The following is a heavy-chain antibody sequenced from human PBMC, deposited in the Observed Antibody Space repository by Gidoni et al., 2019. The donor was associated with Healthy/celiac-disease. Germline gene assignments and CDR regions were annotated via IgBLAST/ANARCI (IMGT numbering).Heavy chain of an antibody. V-gene: IGHV3-15*01. CDR2: IKSKTDGGTT. Sequence: EVQLVESGGGLVKPGGSLRLSCAASGVTFSNAWMSWVRQAPGKGLEWVCRIKSKTDGGTTDYAAPVKGRFTISRDDSKNTLYLQMNSLKTEDTAVYYCTTEQRYSGSPIGYWGQGTLVTVSS. CDR1: GVTFSNAW. CDR3: TTEQRYSGSPIGY. D-gene: IGHD1-26*01. J-gene: IGHJ4*02.